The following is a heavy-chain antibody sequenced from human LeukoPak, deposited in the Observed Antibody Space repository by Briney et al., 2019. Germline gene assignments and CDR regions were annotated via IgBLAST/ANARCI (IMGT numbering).Heavy chain of an antibody. Sequence: ASGFTXXSNGMHWVRQAPGKGLEWVAFIRNDGSNKYYVDSVKGRFTIYRDNSKNTLYLQMNSLRAEDTAVYYCARGMGYYYYYYMDVWGKGTTVTVSS. CDR3: ARGMGYYYYYYMDV. CDR1: GFTXXSNG. D-gene: IGHD3-16*01. V-gene: IGHV3-30*02. J-gene: IGHJ6*03. CDR2: IRNDGSNK.